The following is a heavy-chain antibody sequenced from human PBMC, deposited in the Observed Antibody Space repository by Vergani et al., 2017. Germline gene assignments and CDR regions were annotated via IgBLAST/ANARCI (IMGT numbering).Heavy chain of an antibody. J-gene: IGHJ4*02. CDR2: INHSGST. CDR1: GGSISSYY. D-gene: IGHD3-3*01. CDR3: ARGLYYDFWSGYYRDY. Sequence: QVQLQESGPGLVKPSETLSLTCTVSGGSISSYYWSWIRQPPGKGLEWIGEINHSGSTNYNPSLKSRVTISVDTSKNQFSLKLSSVTAADTAVYYCARGLYYDFWSGYYRDYWGQGTLVTVSS. V-gene: IGHV4-34*01.